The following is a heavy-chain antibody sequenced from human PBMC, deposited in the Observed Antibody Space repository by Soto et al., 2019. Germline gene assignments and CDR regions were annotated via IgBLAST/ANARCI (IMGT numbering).Heavy chain of an antibody. CDR1: GYTLTEIS. CDR3: ATAHTITIFGVVSMSGMDV. Sequence: ASVKVSCKVSGYTLTEISMHWVRQAPGKGLEWMGGFDPEHGETIYAQKFQGRVTMTEDTSTDTAYMELSSLRSEDTAVYYCATAHTITIFGVVSMSGMDVWGQGTTVNVSS. J-gene: IGHJ6*02. CDR2: FDPEHGET. V-gene: IGHV1-24*01. D-gene: IGHD3-3*01.